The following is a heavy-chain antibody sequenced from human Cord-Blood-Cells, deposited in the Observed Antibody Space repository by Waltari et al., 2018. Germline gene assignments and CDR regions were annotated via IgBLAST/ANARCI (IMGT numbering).Heavy chain of an antibody. CDR3: ARDSCSGGSCYWFDP. J-gene: IGHJ5*02. Sequence: QVQLVQSGAEVKKPGASVKVSCKASGYTFTGYYMHWVRQAPGQGLEWMGWINPNSGGTNYAQKFQGRVTITRDTSISTAYMELSRLRSDDTAVYYCARDSCSGGSCYWFDPWGQGTLVTVSS. CDR1: GYTFTGYY. CDR2: INPNSGGT. D-gene: IGHD2-15*01. V-gene: IGHV1-2*02.